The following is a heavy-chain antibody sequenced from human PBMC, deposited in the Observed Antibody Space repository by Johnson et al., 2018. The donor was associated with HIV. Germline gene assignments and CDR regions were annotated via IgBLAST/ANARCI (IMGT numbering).Heavy chain of an antibody. CDR3: ARDALAAAGPI. CDR1: RFTFSSYG. D-gene: IGHD6-13*01. CDR2: IWYDGSNK. J-gene: IGHJ3*02. Sequence: QVKLVESGGGVVQPGRSLRLSCAASRFTFSSYGMHWVRQAPGKGLEWVAVIWYDGSNKYYADSVKGRFTISRDNSKNSLYLQMNSLRAEDTAVYFCARDALAAAGPIWGQGTMVTVSS. V-gene: IGHV3-33*01.